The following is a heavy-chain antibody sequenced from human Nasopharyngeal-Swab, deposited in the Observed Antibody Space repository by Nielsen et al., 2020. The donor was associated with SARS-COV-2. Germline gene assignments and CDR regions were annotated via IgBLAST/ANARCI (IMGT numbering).Heavy chain of an antibody. CDR3: ATGLIPQSNWFDP. CDR1: GGSFSGYY. J-gene: IGHJ5*02. CDR2: INHSGST. V-gene: IGHV4-34*01. Sequence: ESLKISCAVYGGSFSGYYWSWIRQPPGKGLEWIGEINHSGSTNYNPSLKSRVTISVDTSKNQFSLKLSSVTAADTAVFYCATGLIPQSNWFDPWGQGTLVTVSS. D-gene: IGHD2-8*01.